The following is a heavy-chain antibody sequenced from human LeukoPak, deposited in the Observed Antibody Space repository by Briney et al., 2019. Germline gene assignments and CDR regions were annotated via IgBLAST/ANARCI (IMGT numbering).Heavy chain of an antibody. D-gene: IGHD3-22*01. CDR2: ISYDGSNK. Sequence: GGSLRLSCAASGFTFSSYAMHWVRQAPGKGLEWVAVISYDGSNKYYADSVKGRFTISRDNAKNSLYLQMNSLRAEDTAVYYCARSTMIASKAYYFDYWGQGTLVTVSS. J-gene: IGHJ4*02. CDR1: GFTFSSYA. CDR3: ARSTMIASKAYYFDY. V-gene: IGHV3-30-3*01.